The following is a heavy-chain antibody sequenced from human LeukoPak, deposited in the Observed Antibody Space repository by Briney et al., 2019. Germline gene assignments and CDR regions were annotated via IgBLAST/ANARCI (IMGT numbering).Heavy chain of an antibody. CDR2: IYSGGNT. CDR3: AVYSSLDY. V-gene: IGHV3-53*01. CDR1: GGSISSSNW. D-gene: IGHD3-22*01. Sequence: GTLSLTCAVSGGSISSSNWWSWVRQAPGKGLEWVSLIYSGGNTYYADSVRGRFSISRDNSKNTLYLQMNSLRAEDTAIYYCAVYSSLDYWSQGTLVTVSS. J-gene: IGHJ4*02.